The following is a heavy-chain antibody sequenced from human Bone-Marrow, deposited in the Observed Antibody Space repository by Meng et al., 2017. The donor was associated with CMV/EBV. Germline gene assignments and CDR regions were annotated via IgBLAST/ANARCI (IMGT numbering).Heavy chain of an antibody. D-gene: IGHD2/OR15-2a*01. CDR1: GFSFGTYG. CDR3: AKGCTTFCYYIDF. V-gene: IGHV3-33*06. Sequence: GESLKISCAASGFSFGTYGMHWVRQAPGKGLEWVAIISSDGGNQHYADSVKGRFAISRENSKNTLYLQMNSMRAEDTAVYYCAKGCTTFCYYIDFWGQGTLVTVSS. J-gene: IGHJ4*02. CDR2: ISSDGGNQ.